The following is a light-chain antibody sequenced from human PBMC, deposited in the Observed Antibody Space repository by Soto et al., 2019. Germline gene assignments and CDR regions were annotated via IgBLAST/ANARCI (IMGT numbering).Light chain of an antibody. Sequence: EIVLTQSPGTQSLSPGERATLSCRASQSVSSSYLAWYQQKPGQAPGLLIYGASSRATGIPDRFSGSGSGTDFTLAISRLEPEDFAVYYCQQYGGSPYTFGQGTKLEIK. V-gene: IGKV3-20*01. J-gene: IGKJ2*01. CDR3: QQYGGSPYT. CDR1: QSVSSSY. CDR2: GAS.